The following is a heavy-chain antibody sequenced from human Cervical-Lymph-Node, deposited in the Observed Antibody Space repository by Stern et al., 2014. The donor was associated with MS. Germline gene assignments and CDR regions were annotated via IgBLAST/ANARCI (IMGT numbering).Heavy chain of an antibody. D-gene: IGHD4-17*01. V-gene: IGHV4-30-2*01. Sequence: QLQLQESGSGLVKPSQTLSLTCAVSGGSISSGGYSWSWIRQPPGKGLGWIGYIYHSGRTYYNPSLKSRVTISVDRSKTQFSLKLSSVTAADTAVYYCARSSTVTPNAFDIWGQGTMVTVSS. CDR3: ARSSTVTPNAFDI. CDR1: GGSISSGGYS. CDR2: IYHSGRT. J-gene: IGHJ3*02.